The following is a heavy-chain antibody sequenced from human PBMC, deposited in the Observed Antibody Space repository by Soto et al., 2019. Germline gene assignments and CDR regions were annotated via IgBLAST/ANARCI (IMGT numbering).Heavy chain of an antibody. V-gene: IGHV3-53*02. D-gene: IGHD6-6*01. CDR1: GFTVSGNY. CDR3: ASTRGSSYDY. J-gene: IGHJ4*02. Sequence: EVQLVETGGGLIQPGGSLRLSCAASGFTVSGNYMSWVRQAPGKGLEWVSVIYNGGGTYYADSVKGRFTISRDNSKNTQDLQMNSLRAEDTAVYYCASTRGSSYDYRGQGTLVTVSS. CDR2: IYNGGGT.